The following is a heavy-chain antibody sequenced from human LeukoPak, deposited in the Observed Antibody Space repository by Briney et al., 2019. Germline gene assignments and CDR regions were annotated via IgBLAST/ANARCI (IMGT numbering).Heavy chain of an antibody. V-gene: IGHV1-2*04. CDR3: ARETNYYGSGSYLDY. CDR1: GYTFTGYY. D-gene: IGHD3-10*01. Sequence: ASVKVSCKASGYTFTGYYMHWVRQAPGQGLEWMGWINPNSGGTNYAQKFQGWVTMTRDTSISTAYMELSRLRSDGTAVYYCARETNYYGSGSYLDYWGQGTLVTVSS. J-gene: IGHJ4*02. CDR2: INPNSGGT.